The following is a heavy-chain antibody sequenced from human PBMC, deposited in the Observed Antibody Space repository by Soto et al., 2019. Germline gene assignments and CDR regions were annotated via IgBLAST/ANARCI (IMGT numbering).Heavy chain of an antibody. CDR1: GFSLNTGGVG. Sequence: ITLKESGPTLVKPTQTLTLNCTFSGFSLNTGGVGVGWIRQPRGKAMEWLALIYWDDDERYRPSLRSRLNITKDTINNQVVLTMTNMDPEDTATYYCVRNWRYYGGDYYYGMDAWGQGTTATVSS. CDR2: IYWDDDE. D-gene: IGHD3-10*01. CDR3: VRNWRYYGGDYYYGMDA. J-gene: IGHJ6*02. V-gene: IGHV2-5*02.